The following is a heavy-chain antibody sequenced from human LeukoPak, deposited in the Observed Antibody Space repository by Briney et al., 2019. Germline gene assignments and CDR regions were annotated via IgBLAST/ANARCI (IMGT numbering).Heavy chain of an antibody. CDR3: ARTPHIVVEVAATPYYYGMDV. CDR2: INHSGST. CDR1: GGSFSGYY. D-gene: IGHD2-15*01. Sequence: SETLSLTCAVYGGSFSGYYWSWIRQPPGKGLEWIGEINHSGSTNYNPSLKSRVTISVDTSKNQFSLKLSSVTAADTAVYYCARTPHIVVEVAATPYYYGMDVWGKGTTVTVSS. V-gene: IGHV4-34*01. J-gene: IGHJ6*04.